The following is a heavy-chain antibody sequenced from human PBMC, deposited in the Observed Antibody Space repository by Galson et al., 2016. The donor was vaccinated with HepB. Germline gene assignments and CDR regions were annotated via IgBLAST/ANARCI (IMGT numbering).Heavy chain of an antibody. Sequence: SLRLSCAASGFTFSSYGIQWVRQAPGKGLEWVAVISSNGKVQYYADSLKGRFTVSRDNSQSTLYLQMNSLRPEDTAVYYCAKEGGWGNYRSYLHHWGQGMLVTVSS. CDR1: GFTFSSYG. D-gene: IGHD3-16*02. CDR2: ISSNGKVQ. CDR3: AKEGGWGNYRSYLHH. V-gene: IGHV3-30*18. J-gene: IGHJ4*02.